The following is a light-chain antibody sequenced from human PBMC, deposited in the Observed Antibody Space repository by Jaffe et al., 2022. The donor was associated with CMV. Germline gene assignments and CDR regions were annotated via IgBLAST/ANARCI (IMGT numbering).Light chain of an antibody. J-gene: IGKJ1*01. CDR2: WAS. V-gene: IGKV4-1*01. CDR1: QSVLYSSNNKNY. Sequence: DIVMTQSPDSLAVSLGERATIYCKSSQSVLYSSNNKNYLAWYQQKPGQPPQLLIYWASTRESGVPDRFSGSGSGTDFTLTISSLQAEDVAVYYCHQYYSSPPTFGQGTKVEIK. CDR3: HQYYSSPPT.